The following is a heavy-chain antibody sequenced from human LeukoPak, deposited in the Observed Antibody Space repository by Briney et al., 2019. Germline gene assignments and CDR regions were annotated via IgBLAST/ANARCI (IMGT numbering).Heavy chain of an antibody. CDR3: ARAMLKGYSYGYSYDY. Sequence: ASVTVSCKASGYTFTGYYMHWVRQAPGQGLEWMGWINPNSGGTNYAQKFQGWVTMTRDTSISTAYMELSRLRSDDTAVYYWARAMLKGYSYGYSYDYWGQGTLVTVSS. J-gene: IGHJ4*02. CDR1: GYTFTGYY. CDR2: INPNSGGT. V-gene: IGHV1-2*04. D-gene: IGHD5-18*01.